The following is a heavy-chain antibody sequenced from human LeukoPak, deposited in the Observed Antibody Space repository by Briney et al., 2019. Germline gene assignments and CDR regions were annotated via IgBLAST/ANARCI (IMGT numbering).Heavy chain of an antibody. D-gene: IGHD3-22*01. CDR1: GFTFSNYW. CDR2: INSDGGSM. CDR3: LPTYYYDSSGYHTDY. J-gene: IGHJ4*02. Sequence: GGSLRLSCAASGFTFSNYWMHWVRQAPGKGLVWVSRINSDGGSMNYAESVKGRFTISRDNAKNTLYLQMNSLRAEDTAVYYCLPTYYYDSSGYHTDYWGQGTLVTVSS. V-gene: IGHV3-74*01.